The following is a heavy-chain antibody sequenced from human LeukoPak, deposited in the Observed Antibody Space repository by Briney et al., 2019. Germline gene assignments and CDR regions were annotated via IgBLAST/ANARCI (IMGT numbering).Heavy chain of an antibody. Sequence: GGSLRLSCAASGFTFSSYWMSWVRQAPGKGLEWVANIKQDGSEKYYVDSVKGRFTISRDNSKNTLYLQMGSLRAEDMAVYYCARVSGGRIEGAFDIWGQGTMVTVSS. CDR3: ARVSGGRIEGAFDI. J-gene: IGHJ3*02. D-gene: IGHD3-10*01. CDR1: GFTFSSYW. V-gene: IGHV3-7*01. CDR2: IKQDGSEK.